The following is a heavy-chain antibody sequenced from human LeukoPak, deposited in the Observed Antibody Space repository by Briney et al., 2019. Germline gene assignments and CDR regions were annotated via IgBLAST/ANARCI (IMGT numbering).Heavy chain of an antibody. D-gene: IGHD3-10*01. CDR3: VKDRGGRPFYGMDV. V-gene: IGHV3-23*01. Sequence: GGPLILCCAAAEFTFSSCAMSRVRQAPGKGLEWVSTISGSGGAGTYYADSVKGRFTVSRDNSRNTLYLPMNSLRAEDTAVYYCVKDRGGRPFYGMDVWGQGTTVSVPS. CDR2: ISGSGGAGT. CDR1: EFTFSSCA. J-gene: IGHJ6*02.